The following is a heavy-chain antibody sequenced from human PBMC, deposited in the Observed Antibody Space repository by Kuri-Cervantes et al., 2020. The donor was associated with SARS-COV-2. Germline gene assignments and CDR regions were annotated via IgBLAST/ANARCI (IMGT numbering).Heavy chain of an antibody. V-gene: IGHV1-2*02. J-gene: IGHJ6*03. CDR1: GYTFTGYY. CDR2: INPNSGGT. CDR3: AREDGRGYFDWLSATSYYYYYMDV. D-gene: IGHD3-9*01. Sequence: ASVKVSCKASGYTFTGYYMHWVRQAPGQGLEWMGWINPNSGGTNYAQKFQGRVTMTRDTSISTAYMELSRLRSDDTAVYYCAREDGRGYFDWLSATSYYYYYMDVWGKGTTVTVSS.